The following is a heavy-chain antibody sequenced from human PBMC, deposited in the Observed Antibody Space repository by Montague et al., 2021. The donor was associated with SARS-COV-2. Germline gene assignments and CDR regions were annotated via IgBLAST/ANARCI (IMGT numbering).Heavy chain of an antibody. CDR2: VSNTGST. CDR1: GVSITNYY. Sequence: SETLSLTCSVSGVSITNYYWSWIRQYPGRELEWIGTVSNTGSTNKNPSLMSRVTISRDTSSGQVSMRLRSVTAADTAFYFCARIERGFWRDLVVFDVWGPGLWSPSLQ. J-gene: IGHJ3*01. CDR3: ARIERGFWRDLVVFDV. D-gene: IGHD3-3*01. V-gene: IGHV4-59*12.